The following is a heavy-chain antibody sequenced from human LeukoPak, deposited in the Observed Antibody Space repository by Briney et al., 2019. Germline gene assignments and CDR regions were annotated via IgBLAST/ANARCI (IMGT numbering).Heavy chain of an antibody. CDR2: IYSGGST. V-gene: IGHV3-53*01. J-gene: IGHJ3*02. CDR1: GFTVSSNY. CDR3: ARGPVRAGATDSSRAFDI. Sequence: GGSLRLSCAASGFTVSSNYMSWVRQAPGKGLEWVSVIYSGGSTYYADSVKGRFTISRDNSKNTLYLQMNSLRAEDTAVYYCARGPVRAGATDSSRAFDIWGQGTMVTVSS. D-gene: IGHD1-26*01.